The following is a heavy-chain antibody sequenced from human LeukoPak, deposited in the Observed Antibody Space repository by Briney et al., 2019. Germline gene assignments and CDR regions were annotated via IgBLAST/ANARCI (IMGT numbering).Heavy chain of an antibody. V-gene: IGHV3-7*01. J-gene: IGHJ6*02. Sequence: PGGSLRLSCAASGFTFSSYWMSWVRQAPGKGLEWVANIKQDGSEKYYVDSVKGRFTISRDNAKNSLYLQMNSLRAEDTAVYYCARDRLQLAPSFYYGMDVWGQGTTVTVSS. CDR3: ARDRLQLAPSFYYGMDV. D-gene: IGHD6-13*01. CDR2: IKQDGSEK. CDR1: GFTFSSYW.